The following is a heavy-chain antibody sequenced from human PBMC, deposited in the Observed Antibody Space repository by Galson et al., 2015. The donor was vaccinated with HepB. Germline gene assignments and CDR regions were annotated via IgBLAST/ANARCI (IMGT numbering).Heavy chain of an antibody. Sequence: SLRLSCAASGFTFSISDFHWVRQAAGKDLEWVSAIGITSDTHYPDSGKGRFTISRENGRRSVYLQMNGLRAGDTAIYYCARAAPGFTASHHVDHWGQGILVTVSS. CDR1: GFTFSISD. J-gene: IGHJ4*02. D-gene: IGHD1-14*01. CDR2: IGITSDT. V-gene: IGHV3-13*04. CDR3: ARAAPGFTASHHVDH.